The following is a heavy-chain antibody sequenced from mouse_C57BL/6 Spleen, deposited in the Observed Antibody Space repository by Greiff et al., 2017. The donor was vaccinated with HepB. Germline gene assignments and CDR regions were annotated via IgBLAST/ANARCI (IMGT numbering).Heavy chain of an antibody. V-gene: IGHV1-61*01. Sequence: QVQLKQPGAELVRPGSSVKLSCKASGYTFTSYWMDWVKQRPGQGLEWIGNIYPSDSETHYNQKFKDKATLTVDKSSSTAYMQLSSPTSEDSAVYYCARKEGYYLAYWGQGTLVTVSA. CDR3: ARKEGYYLAY. CDR1: GYTFTSYW. CDR2: IYPSDSET. J-gene: IGHJ3*01. D-gene: IGHD2-3*01.